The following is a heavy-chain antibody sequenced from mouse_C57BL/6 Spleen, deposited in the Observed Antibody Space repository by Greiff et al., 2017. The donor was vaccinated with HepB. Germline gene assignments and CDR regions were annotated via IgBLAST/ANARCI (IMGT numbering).Heavy chain of an antibody. D-gene: IGHD4-1*01. Sequence: QVQLQQPGAELVKPGASVKLSCKASGYTFTSYWMQWVKQRPGQGLEWIGEIDPSDSYTNYNQKFKGKATLTVDTSSSPAYMQLSSLTSEDSAVYYCARKDWDKFAYWGQGTLVTVSA. CDR1: GYTFTSYW. CDR2: IDPSDSYT. J-gene: IGHJ3*01. V-gene: IGHV1-50*01. CDR3: ARKDWDKFAY.